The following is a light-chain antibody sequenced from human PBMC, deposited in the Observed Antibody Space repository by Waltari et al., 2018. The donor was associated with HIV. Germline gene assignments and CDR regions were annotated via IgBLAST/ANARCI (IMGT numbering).Light chain of an antibody. CDR1: QSVSSSY. J-gene: IGKJ3*01. V-gene: IGKV3-20*01. CDR2: GAS. Sequence: EIVLTQSPGTLSLSPGERATLSCRASQSVSSSYLAWYQQKPGQAPRLLIYGASSRATGIPDRFSGSGSGTEFTLTISSLQSEDFAVYYCQQYDLWPLTFGPGTKVDIK. CDR3: QQYDLWPLT.